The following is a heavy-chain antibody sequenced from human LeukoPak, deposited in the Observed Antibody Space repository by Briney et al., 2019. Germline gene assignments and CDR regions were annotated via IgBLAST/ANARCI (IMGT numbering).Heavy chain of an antibody. V-gene: IGHV3-7*03. CDR1: GFSFSTQR. J-gene: IGHJ4*02. CDR3: ARVRYGSGSRFDY. D-gene: IGHD3-10*01. Sequence: GGSLRLSCAASGFSFSTQRMHWVRQAPGKGLEWVANIKQDGSEKYYVDSVKGRFTISRDNAKNSLYLQMNSLRAEDTAVYYCARVRYGSGSRFDYWGQGTLVTVSS. CDR2: IKQDGSEK.